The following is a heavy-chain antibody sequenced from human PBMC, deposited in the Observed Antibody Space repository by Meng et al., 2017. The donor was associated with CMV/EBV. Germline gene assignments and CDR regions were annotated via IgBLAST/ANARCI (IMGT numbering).Heavy chain of an antibody. V-gene: IGHV4-39*01. J-gene: IGHJ4*02. CDR2: IYYSGST. D-gene: IGHD1-7*01. CDR1: GGSISSSSYY. CDR3: ARHGLRVMELYFDY. Sequence: SETLSLTRTVSGGSISSSSYYWGWIRQPPGKGLEWIGSIYYSGSTYYNPSLKSRVTISVDTSKNQFSLKLSSVTAADTAVYYCARHGLRVMELYFDYWGQGTLVTVSS.